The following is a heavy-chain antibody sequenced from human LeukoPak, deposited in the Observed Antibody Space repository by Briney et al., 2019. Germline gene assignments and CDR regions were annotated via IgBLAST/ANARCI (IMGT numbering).Heavy chain of an antibody. V-gene: IGHV4-59*01. CDR2: IHYSGST. Sequence: SETLSLTCTVAGASISSDSWSWIRQPPGKGLEWIGNIHYSGSTNYNPSLRSRVIMSIDTSKNQFSLKLSSVTAADTAVYFCARVGVSARWGQGTLVTVSS. D-gene: IGHD1-26*01. CDR3: ARVGVSAR. CDR1: GASISSDS. J-gene: IGHJ4*02.